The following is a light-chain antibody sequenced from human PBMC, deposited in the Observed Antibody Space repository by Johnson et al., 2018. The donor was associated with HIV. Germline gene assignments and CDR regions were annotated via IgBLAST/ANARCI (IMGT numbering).Light chain of an antibody. Sequence: QSVLTQPPSVSAAPGQKVTISCSGSSSNIGNNRVSWYQQLPGTAPKLLIYDNNKRPSGIPDRFSGSKSGTSATLGITGLQTGDEADHYCGTWDNSLSAYVFGTGTKVTVL. V-gene: IGLV1-51*01. CDR3: GTWDNSLSAYV. CDR1: SSNIGNNR. J-gene: IGLJ1*01. CDR2: DNN.